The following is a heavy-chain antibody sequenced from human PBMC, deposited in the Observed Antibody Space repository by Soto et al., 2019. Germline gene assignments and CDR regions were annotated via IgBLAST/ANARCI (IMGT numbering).Heavy chain of an antibody. J-gene: IGHJ6*02. D-gene: IGHD5-12*01. Sequence: QVQLVESGGGVVQPGRSLRLSCAASGFTFSSYGMHWVRQAPGKGLEWVAVIWYDGSNKYYADSVKGRFTISRDNSKNTLYLQMNSLRADDTAVYYCARESAVATIVSANYYGMDVWGQGTTVTVSS. CDR2: IWYDGSNK. V-gene: IGHV3-33*01. CDR3: ARESAVATIVSANYYGMDV. CDR1: GFTFSSYG.